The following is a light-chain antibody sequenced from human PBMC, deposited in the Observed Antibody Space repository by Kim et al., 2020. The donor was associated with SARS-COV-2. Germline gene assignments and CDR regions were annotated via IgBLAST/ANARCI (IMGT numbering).Light chain of an antibody. J-gene: IGKJ1*01. CDR2: VAS. Sequence: EIVMTQSPVTLSLSPGDRAAISCRASHRLANNFLAWYQQKPGQAPRLLISVASNRATGIPDRFAGSGSGKDFSLTISRLEADDFAVYYCQQYNDSPWTFGQGTKVDIK. V-gene: IGKV3-20*01. CDR1: HRLANNF. CDR3: QQYNDSPWT.